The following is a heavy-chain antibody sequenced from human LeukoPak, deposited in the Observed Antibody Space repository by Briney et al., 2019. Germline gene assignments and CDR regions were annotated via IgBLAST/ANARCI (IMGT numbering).Heavy chain of an antibody. CDR1: GYTFTGYY. Sequence: ASVKVSCKASGYTFTGYYMHWVRQAPGQGLEWMGWINPNSGGTNYAQKFQGRVTMTRDTSISTAYMELSRLRSDDTAVYYCARAQYCSGGSCYSDYYYYYCMDVWGKGTTVTISS. J-gene: IGHJ6*03. V-gene: IGHV1-2*02. CDR2: INPNSGGT. CDR3: ARAQYCSGGSCYSDYYYYYCMDV. D-gene: IGHD2-15*01.